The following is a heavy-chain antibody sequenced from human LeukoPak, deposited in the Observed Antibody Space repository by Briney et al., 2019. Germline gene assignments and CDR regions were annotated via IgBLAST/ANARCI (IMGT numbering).Heavy chain of an antibody. V-gene: IGHV4-30-4*07. CDR3: ARGTPATVASRYSSGWYQGLGY. CDR1: GGSISSGGYS. CDR2: IYYSGST. D-gene: IGHD6-19*01. Sequence: PSETLSLTCAVSGGSISSGGYSWSWIRQPPGKGLEWIGYIYYSGSTYYNPSLKSRVTISVDTSKNQFTLKLSSVTAADTAVYYCARGTPATVASRYSSGWYQGLGYWGQGTLVTVSS. J-gene: IGHJ4*02.